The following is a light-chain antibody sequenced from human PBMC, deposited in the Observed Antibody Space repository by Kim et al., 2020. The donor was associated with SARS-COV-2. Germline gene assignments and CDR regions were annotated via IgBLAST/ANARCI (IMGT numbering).Light chain of an antibody. CDR3: QAWDSSNRV. Sequence: SVPPGQTASITCSGDMLGDKAACWYQQTPGQSPVLVIYQDSKRPSRIPERFSGSNSGNTATLTIGGTQAMDEADYYCQAWDSSNRVFGGGTQLTVL. CDR1: MLGDKA. CDR2: QDS. V-gene: IGLV3-1*01. J-gene: IGLJ3*02.